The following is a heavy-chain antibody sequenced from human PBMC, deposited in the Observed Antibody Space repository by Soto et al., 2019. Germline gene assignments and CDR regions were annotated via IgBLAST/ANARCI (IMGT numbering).Heavy chain of an antibody. CDR3: ARDVWELLRGFDP. D-gene: IGHD1-26*01. J-gene: IGHJ5*02. Sequence: EVQLLESGGGLVQPGGSLRLSCAVSGFTFSNYAMSWVRQAPGKGLEWVSAISGSGNSTNYADSVKGRFTISRDNSKNTVYRQMNSLIAEDTAVYYCARDVWELLRGFDPGGQGTLVTVSS. V-gene: IGHV3-23*01. CDR2: ISGSGNST. CDR1: GFTFSNYA.